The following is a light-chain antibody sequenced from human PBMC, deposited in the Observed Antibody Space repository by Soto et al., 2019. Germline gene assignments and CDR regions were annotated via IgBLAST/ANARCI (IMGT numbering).Light chain of an antibody. V-gene: IGKV3-15*01. CDR2: GAS. Sequence: EIVMTQSPATLSVSPGERATLSCRASQSVSSNLAWYQQKPGQAPRLLIYGASTRATGIPARFSGSGSGTEFTLTISSLHSEDFAVYYCQQYNNWPFTFGGGTKVDIK. J-gene: IGKJ4*01. CDR3: QQYNNWPFT. CDR1: QSVSSN.